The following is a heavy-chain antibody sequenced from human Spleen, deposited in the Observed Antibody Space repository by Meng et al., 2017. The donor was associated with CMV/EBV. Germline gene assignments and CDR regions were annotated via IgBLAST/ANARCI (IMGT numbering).Heavy chain of an antibody. Sequence: SCAASGFTFSSYAMHWVRQAPGKGLEWVAVISSDGTGKYYSDSVKGRFTFSRDNSKNTLYLQMNSLGAEDTALYYCARDLNNWGTFDYWGQGTLVTVSS. CDR3: ARDLNNWGTFDY. J-gene: IGHJ4*02. CDR2: ISSDGTGK. CDR1: GFTFSSYA. V-gene: IGHV3-30*04. D-gene: IGHD7-27*01.